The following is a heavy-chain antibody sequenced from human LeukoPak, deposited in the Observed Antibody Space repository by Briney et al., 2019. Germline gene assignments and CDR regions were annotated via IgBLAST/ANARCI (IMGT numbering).Heavy chain of an antibody. CDR3: AKCLGGGDCYPVD. CDR1: GFTFSSYE. Sequence: GGSLRLSCAASGFTFSSYEMNWVRQAPGKGLEWVSYISSSSSTIYYADSVKGRFTISRDNAKNSLYLQMNSLRAEDTAVYYCAKCLGGGDCYPVDWGQGTLVTVSS. D-gene: IGHD2-21*02. V-gene: IGHV3-48*03. J-gene: IGHJ4*02. CDR2: ISSSSSTI.